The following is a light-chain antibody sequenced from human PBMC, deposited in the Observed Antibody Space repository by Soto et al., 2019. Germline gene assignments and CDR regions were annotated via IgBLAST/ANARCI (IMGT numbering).Light chain of an antibody. J-gene: IGLJ1*01. Sequence: QSALTQPASVSGSPGQSIAIYCTGTSSDVGAYNYVSWYQQHPGKAPQLLIYDVSNRPSGVSNRFPGSKSGNTASLNISGRQGEDEADYYRSSYTTSSTDDFGTGTKVTVL. CDR3: SSYTTSSTDD. V-gene: IGLV2-14*03. CDR2: DVS. CDR1: SSDVGAYNY.